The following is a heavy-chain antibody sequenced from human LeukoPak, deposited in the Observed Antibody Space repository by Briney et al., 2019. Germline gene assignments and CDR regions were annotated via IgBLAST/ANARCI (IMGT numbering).Heavy chain of an antibody. D-gene: IGHD3-10*01. J-gene: IGHJ4*02. CDR2: IKQDESKI. V-gene: IGHV3-30*02. Sequence: PGGSLRLSCTASGFTFNNYCMRWVRQAPGKGLEWVAFIKQDESKIHYADSMKGRFTISRDTAKISRYLQMNSLAVEDTAVYYCARESASFPVSGASFDYWGQGTLVTVSS. CDR3: ARESASFPVSGASFDY. CDR1: GFTFNNYC.